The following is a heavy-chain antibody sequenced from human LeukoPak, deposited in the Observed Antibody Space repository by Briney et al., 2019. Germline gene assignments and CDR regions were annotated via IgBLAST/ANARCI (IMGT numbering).Heavy chain of an antibody. D-gene: IGHD3-9*01. Sequence: GGSLRLSCAASGFTLSDYYMSWIRQAPGKGLEWVSYISSSGSTIYYADSVKGRFTISRDNAKNSLYLQMNSLRAEDTAVYYCARDRTAGPLTGWFDPWGQGTLVTVSS. CDR3: ARDRTAGPLTGWFDP. CDR2: ISSSGSTI. V-gene: IGHV3-11*01. J-gene: IGHJ5*02. CDR1: GFTLSDYY.